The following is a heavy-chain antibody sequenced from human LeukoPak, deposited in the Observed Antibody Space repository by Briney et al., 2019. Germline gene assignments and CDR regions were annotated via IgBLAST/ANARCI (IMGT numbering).Heavy chain of an antibody. J-gene: IGHJ5*02. CDR3: ARYDRTPNWFDP. V-gene: IGHV4-39*07. Sequence: SETLSLTCTVSGGSISSSSYYWGWIRQPPGKGLEWIGSIYYSGSPYYNPSLKSRVTISVDTSKNQFSLKLSSVTAADTAVYYCARYDRTPNWFDPWGQGTLVTVSS. CDR1: GGSISSSSYY. CDR2: IYYSGSP. D-gene: IGHD3-22*01.